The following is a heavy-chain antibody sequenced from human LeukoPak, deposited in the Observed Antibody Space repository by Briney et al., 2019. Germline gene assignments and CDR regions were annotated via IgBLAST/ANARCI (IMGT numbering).Heavy chain of an antibody. CDR1: GFTFSSYS. CDR3: ARVDIQPGSGWFFDY. V-gene: IGHV3-21*01. D-gene: IGHD6-19*01. J-gene: IGHJ4*02. Sequence: PGGSLRLSCAASGFTFSSYSMNWVRQAPGKGLEWVSSISSSSSCIYYADSVKGRFTISRDNAKNSLYLQMNSLRAEDTAVYYCARVDIQPGSGWFFDYWGQGTLVTVSS. CDR2: ISSSSSCI.